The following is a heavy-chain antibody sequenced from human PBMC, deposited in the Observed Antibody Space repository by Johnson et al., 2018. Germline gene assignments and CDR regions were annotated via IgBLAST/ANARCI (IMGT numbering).Heavy chain of an antibody. CDR1: GFTFSSYG. CDR2: ISYDGSNK. J-gene: IGHJ1*01. Sequence: VQLVETGGGVVQPGRSLRLSCAASGFTFSSYGIHWVRQAPGKGLEWVAVISYDGSNKDYADSVKGRFTISRDNSKNTLYLQMNSLRAEDTAMYYCAKDLDVEVVETAGYFQHWGQGTLVTVSS. V-gene: IGHV3-30*18. D-gene: IGHD2-15*01. CDR3: AKDLDVEVVETAGYFQH.